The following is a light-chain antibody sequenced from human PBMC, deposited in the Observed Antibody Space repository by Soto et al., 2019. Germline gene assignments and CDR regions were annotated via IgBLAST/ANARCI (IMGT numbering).Light chain of an antibody. J-gene: IGLJ3*02. Sequence: QSVLTQPPSVSAAPGQKVTISCSGSSSNIGDNYVSWYQLLPGTAPKLLIYENNKRPSGIPDRFSGSKSGTSATLDITGLQTGDEADYYCGTWDSSLIAGVAGVFGGGTKLTVL. CDR2: ENN. V-gene: IGLV1-51*02. CDR1: SSNIGDNY. CDR3: GTWDSSLIAGVAGV.